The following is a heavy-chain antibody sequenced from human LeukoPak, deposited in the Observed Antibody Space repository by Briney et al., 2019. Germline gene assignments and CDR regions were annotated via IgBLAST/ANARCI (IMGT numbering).Heavy chain of an antibody. Sequence: PSETLSLTCTVSRGSISGYSRSWIRQSPGGGLEWIGYIYYSGDTAYNPSLRSRVTLSVDTSKNQFSLQLRSVTTADTAVYYCVRGPYGASISKWFDPWGQGTQVIVSP. CDR1: RGSISGYS. D-gene: IGHD4/OR15-4a*01. J-gene: IGHJ5*02. CDR3: VRGPYGASISKWFDP. V-gene: IGHV4-59*01. CDR2: IYYSGDT.